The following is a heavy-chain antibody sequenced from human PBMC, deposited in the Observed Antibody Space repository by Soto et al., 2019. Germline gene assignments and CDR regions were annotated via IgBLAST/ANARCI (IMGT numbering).Heavy chain of an antibody. D-gene: IGHD6-19*01. V-gene: IGHV3-30*18. CDR3: AKEGHISGRCGCFNI. CDR1: GFTLSSSV. Sequence: SLRLSCEASGFTLSSSVMHWVRQAPVNRRHWLSVISVDVRNDVHPGAVKGRFTISRDISKNMVYLQMNDLRPDDKDMYICAKEGHISGRCGCFNIWGQGTMVTVS. J-gene: IGHJ3*02. CDR2: ISVDVRND.